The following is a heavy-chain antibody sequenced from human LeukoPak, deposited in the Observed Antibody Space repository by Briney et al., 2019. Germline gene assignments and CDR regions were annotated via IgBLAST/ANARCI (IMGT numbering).Heavy chain of an antibody. D-gene: IGHD6-19*01. J-gene: IGHJ4*02. Sequence: SVKVSCKASGYIFTSYYIHWVRQAPGQGLEWMGGIIPIFGTANYAQKFQGRVTITADESTSTAYMELSSLRSEDTAVYYCARFAVHRRIAVTGQFGLDYWGRGTLVTVSS. CDR1: GYIFTSYY. CDR2: IIPIFGTA. CDR3: ARFAVHRRIAVTGQFGLDY. V-gene: IGHV1-69*13.